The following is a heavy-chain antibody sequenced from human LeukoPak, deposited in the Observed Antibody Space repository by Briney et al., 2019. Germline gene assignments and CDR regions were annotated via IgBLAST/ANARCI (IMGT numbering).Heavy chain of an antibody. V-gene: IGHV1-69*04. CDR1: EGTFSSYA. CDR2: IIPILGIA. J-gene: IGHJ4*02. D-gene: IGHD6-13*01. CDR3: ARDLGSSWYFPLDY. Sequence: ASVKVSCKASEGTFSSYAISWVRQAPGQGLEWMGRIIPILGIANYAQKFQGRVTITADKSTSTAYMELSSLRSEDTAVYYCARDLGSSWYFPLDYWGQGTLVTVSS.